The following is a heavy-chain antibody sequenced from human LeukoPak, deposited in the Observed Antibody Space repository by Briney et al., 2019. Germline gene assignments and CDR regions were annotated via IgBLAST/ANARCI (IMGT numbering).Heavy chain of an antibody. V-gene: IGHV3-23*01. D-gene: IGHD3-22*01. Sequence: GSLRLSCAASGCTFSSYAMSWVRQAPGKGLEWVSGSSGSGDNTYYADSVKGRFTISRDNSKNTLYVQVNSLGTEDTAAYYCAKGSYYDSSGSFYFDYWGQGTLVTVSS. CDR1: GCTFSSYA. CDR3: AKGSYYDSSGSFYFDY. J-gene: IGHJ4*02. CDR2: SSGSGDNT.